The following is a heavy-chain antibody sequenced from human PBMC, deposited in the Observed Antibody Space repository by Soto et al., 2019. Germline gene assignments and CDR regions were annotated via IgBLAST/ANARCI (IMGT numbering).Heavy chain of an antibody. CDR2: IYYSGST. J-gene: IGHJ6*03. V-gene: IGHV4-59*01. D-gene: IGHD2-2*01. Sequence: SETLSLTCTVSGGSISSYYWSWIRQPPGKGLEWIGYIYYSGSTNYNPSLKSRVTISVDTSKNQFSLKLSSVTAADTAVYYCARGGDIVVVPAPYYMDVWGKGTTVTV. CDR1: GGSISSYY. CDR3: ARGGDIVVVPAPYYMDV.